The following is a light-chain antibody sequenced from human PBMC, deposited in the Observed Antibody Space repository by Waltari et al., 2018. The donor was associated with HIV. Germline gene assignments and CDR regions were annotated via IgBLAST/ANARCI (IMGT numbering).Light chain of an antibody. Sequence: EIVLTQSPGTLSLSPGERATLSCRASQSVSSSYLAWYQQIPGQAPRLLMYDASNRATDIPTRFSGGGSGTDFTLTISSLEPEDFAVYYCQQRSDWPVTFGQGTRLEMK. CDR2: DAS. CDR1: QSVSSSY. J-gene: IGKJ5*01. CDR3: QQRSDWPVT. V-gene: IGKV3-11*01.